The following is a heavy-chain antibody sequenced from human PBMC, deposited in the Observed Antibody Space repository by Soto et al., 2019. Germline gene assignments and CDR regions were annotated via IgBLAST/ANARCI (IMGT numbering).Heavy chain of an antibody. V-gene: IGHV3-72*01. Sequence: EVQLVESGGGLVQPGGTLRLSCAASGFTLSDHDMDWVRQAPGKGLEWVGRIRKKVNSDTTEYSASVNGRFAISRDDSKNSLSLQMNRLTTEDTALDYCVRVESGFYFDHWGQGTPVSVFS. D-gene: IGHD3-3*01. CDR2: IRKKVNSDTT. J-gene: IGHJ4*02. CDR3: VRVESGFYFDH. CDR1: GFTLSDHD.